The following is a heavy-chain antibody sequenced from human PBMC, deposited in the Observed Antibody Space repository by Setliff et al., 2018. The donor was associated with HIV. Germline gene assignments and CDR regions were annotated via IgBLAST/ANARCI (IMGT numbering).Heavy chain of an antibody. Sequence: SVKVSCKASGGTFSSYAISWVRQAPGQGLEWMGGIIPMLGVANYPQKVQGRVTITTDKSTTIVYMELSSLRSDDTAVYYCARYALCSDDCSDEGADIWGQGTLVTVSS. V-gene: IGHV1-69*10. CDR1: GGTFSSYA. D-gene: IGHD2-21*01. CDR3: ARYALCSDDCSDEGADI. CDR2: IIPMLGVA. J-gene: IGHJ4*02.